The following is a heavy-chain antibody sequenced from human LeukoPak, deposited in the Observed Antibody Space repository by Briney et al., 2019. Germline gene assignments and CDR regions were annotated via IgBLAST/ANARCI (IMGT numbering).Heavy chain of an antibody. CDR2: ISGSGGST. Sequence: GGSLRLSCAASGFTFSSYAMSWVRQAPGKGLEWVSAISGSGGSTYYADSVKGRFTIFRDNSKNTLYLQMNSLRAEDTAVYYCAKRGTSSGWYSFDYWGQGTLVTVSS. V-gene: IGHV3-23*01. CDR1: GFTFSSYA. CDR3: AKRGTSSGWYSFDY. D-gene: IGHD6-19*01. J-gene: IGHJ4*02.